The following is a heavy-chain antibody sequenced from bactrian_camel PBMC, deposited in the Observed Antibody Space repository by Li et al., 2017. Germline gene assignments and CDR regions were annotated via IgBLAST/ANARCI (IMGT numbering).Heavy chain of an antibody. CDR3: AARWSRCSSDWRDWDY. CDR2: IISDGRP. V-gene: IGHV3S40*01. CDR1: EFRLSSAD. D-gene: IGHD6*01. Sequence: VQLVESGGGLVQPGGSLRLSCVASEFRLSSADMSWVRQAPGKEREWVAHIISDGRPAVADSLKGRFTISSDDAKNTVHLQMSSLKPEDTSMYYCAARWSRCSSDWRDWDYWGQGTQVTVS. J-gene: IGHJ4*01.